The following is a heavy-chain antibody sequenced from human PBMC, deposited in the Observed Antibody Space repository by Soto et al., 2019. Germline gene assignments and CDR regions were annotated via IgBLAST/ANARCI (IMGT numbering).Heavy chain of an antibody. CDR3: ARDALKYYDSDGRHAG. Sequence: LXLSCAASGFTFRHYSMHWVRQAPGKGLEWVAYISTSSSPRYYADSVKGRFTISRDNDRKSIYLEMSSLRDEDTAIYYCARDALKYYDSDGRHAGWGPGNLVTVSS. J-gene: IGHJ4*02. CDR2: ISTSSSPR. CDR1: GFTFRHYS. D-gene: IGHD3-16*01. V-gene: IGHV3-48*02.